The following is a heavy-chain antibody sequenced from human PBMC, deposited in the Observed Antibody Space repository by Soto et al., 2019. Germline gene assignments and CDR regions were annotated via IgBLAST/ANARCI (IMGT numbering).Heavy chain of an antibody. CDR1: GYSFTDHY. CDR2: INPNTGVT. J-gene: IGHJ6*02. CDR3: VRFPDDFRYELDV. D-gene: IGHD3-3*01. V-gene: IGHV1-2*04. Sequence: QAQLVQSGADVKKPGASVKVSCKASGYSFTDHYMHWVRQAPGQGLEWLGWINPNTGVTHFAQKFQGWVNMDRDTSINTAYMYLSRLKSDDTAFYYSVRFPDDFRYELDVRGQGTKVTVSS.